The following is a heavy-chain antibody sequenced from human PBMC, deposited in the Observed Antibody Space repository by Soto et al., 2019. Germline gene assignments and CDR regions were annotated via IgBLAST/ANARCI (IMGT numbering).Heavy chain of an antibody. CDR1: GYTFTSYG. V-gene: IGHV1-18*01. CDR2: ISAYNGNT. J-gene: IGHJ6*02. D-gene: IGHD2-2*01. CDR3: ARESARYCSSTSCYYYGMDV. Sequence: GASVKVSCKASGYTFTSYGISWVRQAPGQGLEWMGWISAYNGNTNYAQKLQGRVTMTTDTSTSTAYMELRSLRSDDKAVYYCARESARYCSSTSCYYYGMDVWGQGPTVTVSS.